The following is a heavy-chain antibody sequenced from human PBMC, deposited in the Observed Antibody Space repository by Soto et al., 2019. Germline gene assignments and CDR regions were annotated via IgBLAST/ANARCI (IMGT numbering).Heavy chain of an antibody. D-gene: IGHD3-3*01. CDR2: IYYSGST. Sequence: QVQLQESGPGLVKPSQTLSLTCTVSGGSISSDNYYWSWIRQHPGKGLEWIGYIYYSGSTYYNPSLKSRVTISVDTSKNHFSLKLSSVTAADTAVYYCARWWSGSRQGFDPWGQGTLVTVSS. CDR1: GGSISSDNYY. CDR3: ARWWSGSRQGFDP. J-gene: IGHJ5*02. V-gene: IGHV4-31*03.